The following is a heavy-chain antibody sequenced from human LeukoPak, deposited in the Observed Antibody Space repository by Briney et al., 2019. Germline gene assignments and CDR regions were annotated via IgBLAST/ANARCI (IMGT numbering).Heavy chain of an antibody. J-gene: IGHJ5*02. D-gene: IGHD6-13*01. CDR2: ISYDGSNK. Sequence: GGSLRLSCAASGFTFSSDGIHWVRQAPGKGLEWVAVISYDGSNKYYADSVKGRFTISRDNSKNTLYLQMNSLRAEDTAVYYCAKDPLAYIAAAGRGYNWFDPWGQGTLVTVSS. CDR1: GFTFSSDG. V-gene: IGHV3-30*18. CDR3: AKDPLAYIAAAGRGYNWFDP.